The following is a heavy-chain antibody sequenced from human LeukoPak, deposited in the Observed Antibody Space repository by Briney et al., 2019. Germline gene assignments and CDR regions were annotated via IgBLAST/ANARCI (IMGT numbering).Heavy chain of an antibody. CDR2: ISGSGGST. J-gene: IGHJ4*02. CDR3: AKGGSSGWYKKNFDY. V-gene: IGHV3-23*01. CDR1: GFTFSSYA. D-gene: IGHD6-19*01. Sequence: PGGSLRLSCAASGFTFSSYAMSWVRQAPGKGLEWVSAISGSGGSTYYLDSLKGRFTISRDNSKNTLYLQMNSLRAEDTAVYYCAKGGSSGWYKKNFDYWGQGTLVTVSS.